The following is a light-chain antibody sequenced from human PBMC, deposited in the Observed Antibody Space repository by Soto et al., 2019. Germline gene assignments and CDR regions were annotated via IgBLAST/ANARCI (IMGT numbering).Light chain of an antibody. CDR2: SNN. CDR1: SDDIGAGYD. V-gene: IGLV1-40*01. Sequence: QSVLTQPASVSGSPGQSITISCTGSSDDIGAGYDVHWYQQLPGTAPKLLIYSNNNRPSGVPDRFSGSKSATSASLAITGLQAEDETDYYCQSYDISLSAYVFGTGTKVTVL. J-gene: IGLJ1*01. CDR3: QSYDISLSAYV.